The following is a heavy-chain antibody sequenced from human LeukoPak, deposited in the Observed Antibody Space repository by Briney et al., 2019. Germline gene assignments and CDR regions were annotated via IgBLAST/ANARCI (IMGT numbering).Heavy chain of an antibody. V-gene: IGHV6-1*01. J-gene: IGHJ4*02. CDR3: ARAPRGYYYDSSGYYYFDY. CDR1: GDSVSSNSAA. Sequence: SQTLSLTCAISGDSVSSNSAAWNWIRQSPSRGLEWLGRTYYRSKWYNDYAVSVKSRIAINPDTSKNQFSLQLNSVTPEDTAVYYCARAPRGYYYDSSGYYYFDYWGQGTLVTVSS. CDR2: TYYRSKWYN. D-gene: IGHD3-22*01.